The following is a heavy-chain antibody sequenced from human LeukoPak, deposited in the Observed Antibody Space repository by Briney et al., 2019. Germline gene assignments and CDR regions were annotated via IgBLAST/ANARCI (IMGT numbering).Heavy chain of an antibody. CDR2: ITGYNANA. CDR3: ARVYYYDSSGHNWSDP. D-gene: IGHD3-22*01. Sequence: ASVKVSCKASGYTFTSYGISWVRQAPGQGLEWMGWITGYNANAKYAQNLQGRVTMTTDTSTSTAYMDLRSLRSDDTAVYYCARVYYYDSSGHNWSDPWGQGTLVTVSS. V-gene: IGHV1-18*01. J-gene: IGHJ5*02. CDR1: GYTFTSYG.